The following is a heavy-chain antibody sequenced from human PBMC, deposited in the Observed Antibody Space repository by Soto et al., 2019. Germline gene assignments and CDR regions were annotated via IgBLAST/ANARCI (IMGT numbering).Heavy chain of an antibody. Sequence: EVQLVESGGGLVQPGGSVRLSCAASGFTFSSYWMHWVRQAPGKGLMWGSRIHNDGSTTRYADSVKGRFTISRDNAKNTLYLQMSSLRVEDTAVSYCARDNWNSYWGQGTLVTVSS. CDR2: IHNDGSTT. V-gene: IGHV3-74*01. CDR1: GFTFSSYW. D-gene: IGHD1-7*01. CDR3: ARDNWNSY. J-gene: IGHJ4*01.